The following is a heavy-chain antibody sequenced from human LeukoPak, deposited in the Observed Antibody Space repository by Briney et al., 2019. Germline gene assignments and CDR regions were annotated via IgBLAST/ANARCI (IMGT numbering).Heavy chain of an antibody. Sequence: GGSLRLSCAASVFSLSSYLMHWVRQVPGKGLVWVSRMNTDGSDITYADSGKDRFTISRDKAKNTLYLQMNSLRAEDTDVYYWARAGTLLDYWGQGILVTVSS. CDR1: VFSLSSYL. CDR2: MNTDGSDI. J-gene: IGHJ4*02. CDR3: ARAGTLLDY. V-gene: IGHV3-74*01. D-gene: IGHD3-10*01.